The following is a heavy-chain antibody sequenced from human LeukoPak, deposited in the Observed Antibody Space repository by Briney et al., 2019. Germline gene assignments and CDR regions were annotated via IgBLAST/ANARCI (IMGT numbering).Heavy chain of an antibody. CDR1: GFTVSSNH. Sequence: GGSLRLSCAASGFTVSSNHMSWVRQAPGKGLEWVSVIYSGDNTYYADSVKGRFTISRDNSKNTLYLQMNSLRAEDTAVYYCARDGGSAMPFDYWGQGTLVTVSS. J-gene: IGHJ4*02. CDR2: IYSGDNT. D-gene: IGHD2-2*01. V-gene: IGHV3-66*01. CDR3: ARDGGSAMPFDY.